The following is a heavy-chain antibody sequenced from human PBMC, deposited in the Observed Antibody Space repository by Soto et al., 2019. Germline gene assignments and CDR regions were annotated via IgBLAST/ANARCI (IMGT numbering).Heavy chain of an antibody. CDR2: IKSKTDGGTT. V-gene: IGHV3-15*07. CDR3: TTGGYGDYSYGMDV. D-gene: IGHD4-17*01. J-gene: IGHJ6*02. Sequence: EVQLVESGGGLVKPGGSLRLSCAASGFTFSNAWMNWVRQAPGQGLEWVGRIKSKTDGGTTDYAAPVKGRFTSSRDDSKNTLYLQMNSLKTEDTAVYYCTTGGYGDYSYGMDVWGQGTTVTVSS. CDR1: GFTFSNAW.